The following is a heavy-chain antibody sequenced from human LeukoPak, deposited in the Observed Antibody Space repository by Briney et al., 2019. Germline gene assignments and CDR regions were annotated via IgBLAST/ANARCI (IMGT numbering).Heavy chain of an antibody. CDR3: ARVAAAGILNYYYYMDV. CDR1: GYSISSGYY. CDR2: IYHSGST. V-gene: IGHV4-38-2*01. Sequence: SETLSLTCAGSGYSISSGYYWGWIRQPPGKGLEWIGSIYHSGSTYYNPSLKSRVTISVDTSKNQFPLKLSSVTAADTAVYYCARVAAAGILNYYYYMDVWGKGTTVTVSS. D-gene: IGHD6-13*01. J-gene: IGHJ6*03.